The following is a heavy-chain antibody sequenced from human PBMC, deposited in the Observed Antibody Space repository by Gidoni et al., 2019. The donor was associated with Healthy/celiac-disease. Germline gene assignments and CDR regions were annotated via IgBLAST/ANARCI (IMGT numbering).Heavy chain of an antibody. CDR3: ARDSFDCSSTSCYYYYYYGMDV. J-gene: IGHJ6*02. D-gene: IGHD2-2*01. CDR1: GGTFISYA. Sequence: QVQLVQSGAEVKKPGSSVKVSCKASGGTFISYAISWVRQAPGQGLEWMGGIIPIFGTANYAQKFQGRVTITADESTSTAYMELSSLRSEDTAVYYCARDSFDCSSTSCYYYYYYGMDVWGQGTTVTVSS. CDR2: IIPIFGTA. V-gene: IGHV1-69*01.